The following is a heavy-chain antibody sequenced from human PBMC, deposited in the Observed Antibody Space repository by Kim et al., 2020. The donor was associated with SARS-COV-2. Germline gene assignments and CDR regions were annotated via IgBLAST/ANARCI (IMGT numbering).Heavy chain of an antibody. CDR3: AKVGHWFDP. CDR1: GGSVSSYY. Sequence: SETLSLTCTVFGGSVSSYYWSWIRQPPGKGLEWIGFIHSSGSAKYNPSLKSRLTLSVDTSKNQFSLKVSSVSAADTAVYYCAKVGHWFDPWGLGTLVTVSS. V-gene: IGHV4-59*02. J-gene: IGHJ5*02. CDR2: IHSSGSA.